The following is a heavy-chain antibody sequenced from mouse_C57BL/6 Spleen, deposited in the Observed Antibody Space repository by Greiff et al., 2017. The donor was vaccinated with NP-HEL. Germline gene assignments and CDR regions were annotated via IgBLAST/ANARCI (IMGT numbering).Heavy chain of an antibody. Sequence: DVQLQESGPGLVKPSQSLSLTCSVTGYSITSGYYWNWIRQFPGNKLEWMGYISYDGSNNYNPSLKNRISITRDTSKNQFFLKLNSVTTEDTATYCCAGDYGNWGQGTLVTVAA. V-gene: IGHV3-6*01. CDR3: AGDYGN. J-gene: IGHJ3*01. CDR1: GYSITSGYY. CDR2: ISYDGSN. D-gene: IGHD1-1*01.